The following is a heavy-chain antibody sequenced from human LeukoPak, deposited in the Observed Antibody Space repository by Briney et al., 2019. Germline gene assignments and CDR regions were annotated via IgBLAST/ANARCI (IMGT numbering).Heavy chain of an antibody. J-gene: IGHJ6*03. CDR1: GVSISSFY. CDR3: ARGLGGASYYMDV. V-gene: IGHV4-4*07. D-gene: IGHD3-16*01. CDR2: VDTSGNA. Sequence: AETLTLTCTVSGVSISSFYWSWVRQSAGKGLEWIGRVDTSGNAHYNPSLGGRVTMSLDTSNNQFSLNLRSVTVADTAVYYCARGLGGASYYMDVWGRGTTVTVSS.